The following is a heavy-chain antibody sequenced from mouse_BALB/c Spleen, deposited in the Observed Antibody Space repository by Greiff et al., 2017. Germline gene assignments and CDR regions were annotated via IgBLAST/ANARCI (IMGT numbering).Heavy chain of an antibody. CDR1: GYSITSGYY. Sequence: ESGPGLVKPSQSLSLTCSVTGYSITSGYYWNWIRQFPGNKLEWMGYISYDGSNNYNPSLKNRISITRDTSKNQFFLKLNSVTTEDTATYYCAREMVYYGNDGGFAYWGQGTLVTVSA. J-gene: IGHJ3*01. D-gene: IGHD2-2*01. V-gene: IGHV3-6*02. CDR2: ISYDGSN. CDR3: AREMVYYGNDGGFAY.